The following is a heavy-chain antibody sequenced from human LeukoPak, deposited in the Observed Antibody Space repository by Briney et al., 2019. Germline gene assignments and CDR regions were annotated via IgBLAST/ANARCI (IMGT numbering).Heavy chain of an antibody. CDR1: GYTLTRYY. CDR3: ARGGRPDEYGSGSYRIDY. D-gene: IGHD3-10*01. Sequence: GASVKVSCKASGYTLTRYYMHWVRQAPGQGLEWMGIINPSAGSTSYAQKFQGRVTMTRDTSTSTVYMEVSSLRSEDTALYYCARGGRPDEYGSGSYRIDYWGQGTLVTVSS. CDR2: INPSAGST. V-gene: IGHV1-46*01. J-gene: IGHJ4*02.